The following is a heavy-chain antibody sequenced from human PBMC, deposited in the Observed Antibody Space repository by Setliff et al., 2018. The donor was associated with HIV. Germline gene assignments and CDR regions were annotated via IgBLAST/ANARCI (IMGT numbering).Heavy chain of an antibody. CDR2: FHFSGST. J-gene: IGHJ4*02. D-gene: IGHD3-3*01. V-gene: IGHV4-39*01. CDR1: GASMRGTNYY. CDR3: ARPSLGIGGGSKFDS. Sequence: KPSETLSLTCTVSGASMRGTNYYWGWVRQPPGKGLEWIGNFHFSGSTYYNPSLKSRVTISVDPSQNQFSLRLISVTAADAAIYYGARPSLGIGGGSKFDSWGQGIRVTVSS.